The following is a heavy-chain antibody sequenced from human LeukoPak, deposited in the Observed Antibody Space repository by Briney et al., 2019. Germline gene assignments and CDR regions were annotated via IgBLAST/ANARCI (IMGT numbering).Heavy chain of an antibody. Sequence: GASVKVSCKASGYTFTGYYMHWVRQAPGQGLEWMGWINPNSGGTNYAQKFHGRVTMTRDTSISTAYMELSRLRSDDTAVYYCARARIAVAGATIDYWGQGTLVTVSS. CDR3: ARARIAVAGATIDY. CDR1: GYTFTGYY. V-gene: IGHV1-2*02. D-gene: IGHD6-19*01. J-gene: IGHJ4*02. CDR2: INPNSGGT.